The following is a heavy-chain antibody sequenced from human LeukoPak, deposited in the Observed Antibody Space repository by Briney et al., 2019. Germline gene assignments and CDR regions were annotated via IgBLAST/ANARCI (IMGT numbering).Heavy chain of an antibody. D-gene: IGHD3-3*01. Sequence: GGSLRLSCAASGFTFSSYTISWVRQAPGKGLEWISSITRGDSKYYAESVKGRFTISRDNTEKSLHLQMNSLRAEDTAVYYCARGRYYDFWSGPLGVWGKGTTVTVSS. CDR3: ARGRYYDFWSGPLGV. CDR1: GFTFSSYT. J-gene: IGHJ6*04. CDR2: ITRGDSK. V-gene: IGHV3-48*04.